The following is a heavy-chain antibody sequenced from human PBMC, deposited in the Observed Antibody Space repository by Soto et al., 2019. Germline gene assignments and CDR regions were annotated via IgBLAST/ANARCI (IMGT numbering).Heavy chain of an antibody. J-gene: IGHJ6*02. V-gene: IGHV4-59*01. D-gene: IGHD2-2*01. CDR2: IYYSGST. Sequence: SETLSLTCTVSGGSISSYYWSWIRQPPGKGLEWIGYIYYSGSTNYNPSLKSRVTISVDTSKNQFSLKLSSVTAADTAVYYCARKSSSNYEEGYYYYYYGMDVWGQGTTVTVSS. CDR3: ARKSSSNYEEGYYYYYYGMDV. CDR1: GGSISSYY.